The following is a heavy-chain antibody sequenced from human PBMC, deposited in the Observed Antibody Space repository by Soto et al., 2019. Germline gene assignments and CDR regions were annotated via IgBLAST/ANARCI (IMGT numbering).Heavy chain of an antibody. CDR1: GFTFDNYG. CDR3: AKDRVGGTFYTPIAF. V-gene: IGHV3-30*18. CDR2: ITYDGSFQ. J-gene: IGHJ4*02. Sequence: AGGSLSLSCQASGFTFDNYGMHWVRQAPGKGLEWVAVITYDGSFQYYADPVKGRFTISRDNSNNTLSLHLNTLKPEDTAVYHCAKDRVGGTFYTPIAFWGQGTLVTVSS. D-gene: IGHD1-7*01.